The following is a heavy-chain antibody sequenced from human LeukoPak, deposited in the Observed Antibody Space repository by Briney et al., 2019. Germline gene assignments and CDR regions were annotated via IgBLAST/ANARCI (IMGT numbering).Heavy chain of an antibody. D-gene: IGHD4-17*01. CDR3: ARLYGDYVGY. J-gene: IGHJ4*02. Sequence: SETQSLTCTVSGGSISSYYWSWIRQPPGKGLEWIGYIYYSGSTNYNPSLKSRVTISVDTSKNQFSLKLSSVTAADTAVYYCARLYGDYVGYWGQGTLVTVSS. V-gene: IGHV4-59*08. CDR2: IYYSGST. CDR1: GGSISSYY.